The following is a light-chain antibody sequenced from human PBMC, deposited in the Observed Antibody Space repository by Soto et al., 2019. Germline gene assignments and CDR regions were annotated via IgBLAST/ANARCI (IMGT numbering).Light chain of an antibody. CDR1: SSDVGNYNL. J-gene: IGLJ2*01. V-gene: IGLV2-23*01. CDR3: CSFVLRSTLI. CDR2: EGG. Sequence: QSALTQPASVSGSPGQSITISCTGTSSDVGNYNLVSWYQQYPGKAPKLMIYEGGKRPSGVSNRFSGSKSDNTASLTISGLQAEDEAYYYCCSFVLRSTLIFGGGTKLTVL.